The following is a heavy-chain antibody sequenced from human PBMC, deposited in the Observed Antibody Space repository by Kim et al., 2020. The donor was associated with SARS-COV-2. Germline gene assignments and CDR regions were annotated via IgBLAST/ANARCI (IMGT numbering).Heavy chain of an antibody. D-gene: IGHD3-10*01. CDR3: AKDYLLLWFGEPFDY. Sequence: GGSLRLSCAASGFTFSSYAMSWVRQAPGKGLEWVSAISGSGGSTYYADSVKGRFTISRDNSKNTLYLQMNSLRAEDTAVYYCAKDYLLLWFGEPFDYWGQGTLVTVSS. CDR1: GFTFSSYA. V-gene: IGHV3-23*01. J-gene: IGHJ4*02. CDR2: ISGSGGST.